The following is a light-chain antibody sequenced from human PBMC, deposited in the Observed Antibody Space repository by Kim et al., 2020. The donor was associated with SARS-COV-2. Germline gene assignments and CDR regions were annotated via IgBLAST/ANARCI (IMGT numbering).Light chain of an antibody. V-gene: IGLV3-1*01. Sequence: SVSPGQTASITCSGDKLGDKYACWYQQKPGQSSVLVIYQDSKRPSGIPERFSGSNSGNTATLTISGTQAMDEADYYCQAWDSSTAVFGGGTNLTVL. CDR2: QDS. CDR1: KLGDKY. J-gene: IGLJ3*02. CDR3: QAWDSSTAV.